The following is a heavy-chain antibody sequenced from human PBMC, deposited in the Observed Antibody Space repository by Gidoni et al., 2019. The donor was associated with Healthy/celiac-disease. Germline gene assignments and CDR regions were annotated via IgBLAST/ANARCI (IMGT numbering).Heavy chain of an antibody. Sequence: QVQLQESGPGLVKPSETLSLTCTVSGGSVSSGSYYWSWIRQPPGKGLEWIGYIYYSGSTNYNPSLKSRVTISVDTSKNQFSLKLSSVTAADTAVYYCARARAVFGVVIIGLDYWGQGTLVTVSS. CDR2: IYYSGST. CDR1: GGSVSSGSYY. V-gene: IGHV4-61*01. D-gene: IGHD3-3*01. CDR3: ARARAVFGVVIIGLDY. J-gene: IGHJ4*02.